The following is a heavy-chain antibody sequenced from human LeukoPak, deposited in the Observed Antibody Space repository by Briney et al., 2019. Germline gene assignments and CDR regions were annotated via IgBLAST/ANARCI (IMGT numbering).Heavy chain of an antibody. CDR3: ARDVNFYASGNHHDY. Sequence: ASVTVSCKASGYTFTGYYIHWVRQAPGQGFEWMGWINPNSGGTSYAQKFQGRVTMTRDTSINTAYMDLSSLRSDDTAVYYCARDVNFYASGNHHDYWGQGTLVTVSS. CDR2: INPNSGGT. V-gene: IGHV1-2*02. CDR1: GYTFTGYY. J-gene: IGHJ4*02. D-gene: IGHD3-10*01.